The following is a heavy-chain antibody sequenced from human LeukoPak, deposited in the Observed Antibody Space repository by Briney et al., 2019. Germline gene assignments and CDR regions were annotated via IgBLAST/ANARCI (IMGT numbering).Heavy chain of an antibody. CDR1: GFTFSNYA. D-gene: IGHD1-14*01. Sequence: GGSLRLSCAASGFTFSNYAMHWVRQAPGKGLEWVAVISYDGTNKYYADSVKGRFTISRDNSKNTLHLQMNSLRAEDTAVYYCVRIIYFDYWGQGTLVTVSS. J-gene: IGHJ4*02. V-gene: IGHV3-30*04. CDR2: ISYDGTNK. CDR3: VRIIYFDY.